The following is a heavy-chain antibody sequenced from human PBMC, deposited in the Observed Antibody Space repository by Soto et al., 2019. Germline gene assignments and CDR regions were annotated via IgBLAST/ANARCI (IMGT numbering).Heavy chain of an antibody. CDR2: IDPRDSYT. D-gene: IGHD2-2*01. CDR1: GYSFTSYW. CDR3: ARLVYCSSPSCSIDF. J-gene: IGHJ4*02. Sequence: PGESLKISCKGSGYSFTSYWISWVRQMPGKGLEWMGRIDPRDSYTNYSPSFQGHVTISADKSISTAYLQWSSLKASDTAMYYCARLVYCSSPSCSIDFWGQGTLVTVSS. V-gene: IGHV5-10-1*01.